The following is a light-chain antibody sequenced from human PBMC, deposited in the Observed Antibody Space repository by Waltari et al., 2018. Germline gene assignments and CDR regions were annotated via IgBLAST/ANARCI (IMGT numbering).Light chain of an antibody. CDR1: QDISSY. J-gene: IGKJ1*01. CDR3: QMGQT. CDR2: HAS. V-gene: IGKV1-27*01. Sequence: DPQLTQSPSSLSASAGDRVTITCRASQDISSYLAWYQQKPGKVPKLLIYHASTLQSGVPSRFSGSGSGTDFTLTICSLQPEDVATYYCQMGQTFGQGTKVEIK.